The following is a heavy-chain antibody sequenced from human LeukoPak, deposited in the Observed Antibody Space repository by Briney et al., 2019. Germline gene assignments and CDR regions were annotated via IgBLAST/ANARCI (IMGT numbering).Heavy chain of an antibody. D-gene: IGHD5-24*01. CDR2: ISSSGSYI. CDR3: GCRTGYRGE. CDR1: GFTFSSYS. Sequence: NAGGSLRLSCAASGFTFSSYSMHWVRQAPGKGLEWVSFISSSGSYIYCADSVKGRFTISRDNAKNSLYLQMNSLSAEDMAVYYCGCRTGYRGEGGQGTLVTVSS. V-gene: IGHV3-21*01. J-gene: IGHJ4*02.